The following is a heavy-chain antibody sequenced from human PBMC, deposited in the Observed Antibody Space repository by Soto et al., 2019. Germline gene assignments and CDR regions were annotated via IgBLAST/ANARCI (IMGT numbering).Heavy chain of an antibody. J-gene: IGHJ6*03. CDR3: AKDLFRSIAAAGTVYYYYYMDV. CDR2: ISYDGSNK. Sequence: GGSLRLSCAASGFTFSSYGMHWVRQAPGKGPEWVAVISYDGSNKYYADSVKGRFTISRDNSKNTLYLQMNSLRAEDTAVYYCAKDLFRSIAAAGTVYYYYYMDVWGKGTTVTVSS. D-gene: IGHD6-13*01. CDR1: GFTFSSYG. V-gene: IGHV3-30*18.